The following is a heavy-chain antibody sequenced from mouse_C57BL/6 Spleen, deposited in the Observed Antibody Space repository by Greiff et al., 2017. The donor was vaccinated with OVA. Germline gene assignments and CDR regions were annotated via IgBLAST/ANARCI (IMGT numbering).Heavy chain of an antibody. V-gene: IGHV1-69*01. CDR3: ARWNDGGFAY. Sequence: QVQLQQPGAELVMPGASVKLSCKASGYTFTSYWMHWVKQRPGQGLEWIGEIDPSDSYTNYNQKFKGKSTLTVDKSSSTAYMQLSSLTSEDSAVYYCARWNDGGFAYWGQGTLVTVSA. CDR2: IDPSDSYT. CDR1: GYTFTSYW. J-gene: IGHJ3*01. D-gene: IGHD2-3*01.